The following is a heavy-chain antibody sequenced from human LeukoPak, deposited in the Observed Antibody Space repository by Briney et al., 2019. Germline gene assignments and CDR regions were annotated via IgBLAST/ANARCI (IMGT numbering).Heavy chain of an antibody. J-gene: IGHJ4*02. CDR3: AREGSFYRY. D-gene: IGHD3-3*01. CDR1: GFTFSNYW. V-gene: IGHV3-7*04. Sequence: GGSLRLSCAASGFTFSNYWMSWVRQAPGKGLEWVAKIKQDGSEKYYVDSVKGRFTISRDNAKNSLSLQMNSLRAEDTAVYYCAREGSFYRYWGQGTLVTVSS. CDR2: IKQDGSEK.